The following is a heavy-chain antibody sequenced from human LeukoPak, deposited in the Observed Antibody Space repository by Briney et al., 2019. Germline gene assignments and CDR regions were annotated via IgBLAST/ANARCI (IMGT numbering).Heavy chain of an antibody. Sequence: ASVKVSCTPSRYTFTSYDINWVPHATEQGHDPMTSMNPNGGTTRYSQKFQGRVTMTRNTSISTAYMELSSLRSEDTAVYYCARVSGVVRVYYYYYGMDVWGQGTTVTVSS. J-gene: IGHJ6*02. V-gene: IGHV1-8*01. CDR3: ARVSGVVRVYYYYYGMDV. CDR2: MNPNGGTT. D-gene: IGHD3-16*01. CDR1: RYTFTSYD.